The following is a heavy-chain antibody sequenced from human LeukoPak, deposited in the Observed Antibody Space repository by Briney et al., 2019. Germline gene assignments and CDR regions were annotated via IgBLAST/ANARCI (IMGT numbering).Heavy chain of an antibody. V-gene: IGHV4-34*01. J-gene: IGHJ4*02. Sequence: SETLSLTCAVYGGSFSGYYWSWIRQPPGKGLEWIGEINHSGSTNYNPSLKSRVTISVDTSKNQFSLKLNSVTAADTAVYYCARPSLRFSSSWHYDYWGQGTLVTVSS. CDR3: ARPSLRFSSSWHYDY. CDR1: GGSFSGYY. CDR2: INHSGST. D-gene: IGHD6-13*01.